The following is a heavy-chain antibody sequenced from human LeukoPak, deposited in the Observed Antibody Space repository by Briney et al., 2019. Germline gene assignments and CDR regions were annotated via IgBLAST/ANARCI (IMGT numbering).Heavy chain of an antibody. CDR1: GFTFSSYW. CDR3: ASRVIVVVPAADDAFVI. Sequence: GGSLRLSCAASGFTFSSYWMSWVRQAPGKGLEWVANIKQDGSEKYYVDSVKGRFTISRDNAKNSLYLQMNSLRAEDTAVYYCASRVIVVVPAADDAFVIWGQGTMVTVSS. J-gene: IGHJ3*02. CDR2: IKQDGSEK. V-gene: IGHV3-7*01. D-gene: IGHD2-2*01.